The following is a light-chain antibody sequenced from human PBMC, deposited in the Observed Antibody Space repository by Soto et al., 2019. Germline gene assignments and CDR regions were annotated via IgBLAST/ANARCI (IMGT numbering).Light chain of an antibody. CDR2: EVS. CDR1: SSDVGGYVY. J-gene: IGLJ1*01. Sequence: QSALTQPPSASGSPGQSVTISCTGTSSDVGGYVYVSWYQQHPGKAPKLMIYEVSKRPTGVPDRLSGSKSGNTASLTVSGLQAEDEADYYGSSYAGANNFYVFGSGTKVTVL. CDR3: SSYAGANNFYV. V-gene: IGLV2-8*01.